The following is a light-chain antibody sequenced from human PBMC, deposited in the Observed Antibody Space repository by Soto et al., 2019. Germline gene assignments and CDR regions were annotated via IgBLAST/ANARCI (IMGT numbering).Light chain of an antibody. V-gene: IGKV1-5*01. CDR3: QQYYSHSPT. CDR1: QSISGW. CDR2: DAF. Sequence: DIQMTQSPSTLSASVGDRVTITCRASQSISGWVAWHQQKPGTAPKLLIYDAFTLESGAPSRFSRSGSGTEFTLTISSLQPDDFATYYCQQYYSHSPTFGQGTKVEIK. J-gene: IGKJ1*01.